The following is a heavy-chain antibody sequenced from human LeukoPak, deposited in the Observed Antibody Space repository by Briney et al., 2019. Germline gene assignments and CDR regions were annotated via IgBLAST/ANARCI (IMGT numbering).Heavy chain of an antibody. CDR2: ISGSGGST. CDR1: GFTFSSYA. D-gene: IGHD6-13*01. CDR3: AKDQGSSWSNYYYYGMDV. V-gene: IGHV3-23*01. J-gene: IGHJ6*02. Sequence: PGGSLRLSCAASGFTFSSYAMSWVRQAPGKGLEWVSAISGSGGSTYFADSVKGRFTISRDNSKNTVYLQMNTLRAEDTAVYYCAKDQGSSWSNYYYYGMDVWGQGTTVTVSS.